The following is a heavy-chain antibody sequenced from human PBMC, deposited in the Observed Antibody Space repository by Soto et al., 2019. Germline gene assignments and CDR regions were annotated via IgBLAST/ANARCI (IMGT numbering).Heavy chain of an antibody. CDR1: GGTFSSYA. V-gene: IGHV1-69*13. J-gene: IGHJ6*02. Sequence: SVKVSCKASGGTFSSYAISWVRQAPGQGLEWMGGIIPIFGTANYAQKFQGRVTITADESTSTAYMELSSLRSEDTAVYYCARDDGAAMDYYYYGMDVWGQGTTVTVSS. CDR2: IIPIFGTA. CDR3: ARDDGAAMDYYYYGMDV. D-gene: IGHD2-2*01.